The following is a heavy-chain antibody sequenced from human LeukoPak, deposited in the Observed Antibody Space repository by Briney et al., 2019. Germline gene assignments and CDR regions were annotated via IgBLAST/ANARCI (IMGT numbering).Heavy chain of an antibody. CDR3: ARAKGYFDY. Sequence: ASVTVSCKASGYTFPRYDINWVGPAAGQGLECKGWMNPNNGNTGYTQKFQGTVTNTRNPSTSTTYMEPSSQRAEDTAVYYCARAKGYFDYWGQGTLVTVSS. J-gene: IGHJ4*02. CDR2: MNPNNGNT. V-gene: IGHV1-8*03. CDR1: GYTFPRYD.